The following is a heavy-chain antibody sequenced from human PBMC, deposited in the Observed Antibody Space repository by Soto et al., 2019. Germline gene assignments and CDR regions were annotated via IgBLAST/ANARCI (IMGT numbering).Heavy chain of an antibody. Sequence: QVQLQESGPGLVKPSQTLSLTCTVSGGSISSGDYYWSWIRQPPGKGLEWIGYIYYSGSTYYNPSLKSRVTISVDTSKNQFSLKLSSVTAADTAVYYCARDHFFRAVVTPGNYGMDVWGQGTTVTVSS. V-gene: IGHV4-30-4*01. J-gene: IGHJ6*02. D-gene: IGHD2-21*02. CDR3: ARDHFFRAVVTPGNYGMDV. CDR1: GGSISSGDYY. CDR2: IYYSGST.